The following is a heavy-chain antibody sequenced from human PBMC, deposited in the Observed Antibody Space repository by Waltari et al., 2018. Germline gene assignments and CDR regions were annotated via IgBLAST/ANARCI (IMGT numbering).Heavy chain of an antibody. Sequence: QVQLQESGPGLVKPSETLSLTCAVSGGSISSSNWWSWIRQPPGKGLEWIGYIKPSTGSTYSNSSLKSRVTISTDTSKNQFSLNLTSVTAADTAVYYCVSDRPGDSWINFDYWGQGVLVTVSS. J-gene: IGHJ4*02. D-gene: IGHD1-26*01. V-gene: IGHV4-4*02. CDR3: VSDRPGDSWINFDY. CDR2: IKPSTGST. CDR1: GGSISSSNW.